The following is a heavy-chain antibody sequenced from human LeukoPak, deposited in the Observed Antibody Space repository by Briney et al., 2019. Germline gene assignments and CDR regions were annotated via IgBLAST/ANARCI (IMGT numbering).Heavy chain of an antibody. V-gene: IGHV3-23*01. CDR2: ISGTGAST. D-gene: IGHD6-19*01. Sequence: GGSLRLSCAASGFTFSSYAMSWVRQAPGKGLEWVSAISGTGASTYYADSVKGRFTISRDTSKNTLYLQMNSLRAEDTAVYYCAKDKSSEYVDSFDYWGQGTLVTVSS. J-gene: IGHJ4*02. CDR3: AKDKSSEYVDSFDY. CDR1: GFTFSSYA.